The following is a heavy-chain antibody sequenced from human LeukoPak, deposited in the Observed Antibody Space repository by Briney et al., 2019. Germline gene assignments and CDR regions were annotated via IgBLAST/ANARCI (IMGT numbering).Heavy chain of an antibody. Sequence: WETLSLTCTASGGAISSSSNYWGWIRNPPGKVLEWIGNIYYSGSTFSNPSLKSRVTISVDTSRNQFSLKLRSVTAADTAVYYCARQTMEYSSSSVFYHYMDVWGKGTTVTVSS. CDR3: ARQTMEYSSSSVFYHYMDV. D-gene: IGHD6-6*01. J-gene: IGHJ6*03. V-gene: IGHV4-39*01. CDR1: GGAISSSSNY. CDR2: IYYSGST.